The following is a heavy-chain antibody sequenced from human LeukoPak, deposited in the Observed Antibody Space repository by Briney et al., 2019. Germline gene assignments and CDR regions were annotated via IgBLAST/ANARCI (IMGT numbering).Heavy chain of an antibody. CDR1: GYTFTGYY. Sequence: ASVKVSCKASGYTFTGYYMHWVRQAPGQGLEWMGWINPNSGGTNYAQKFQGRVTMTRDTSISTAYMELSRLRSDDTAVYYCARSGLVVRGAVASTNDYWGQGTLVTVSS. V-gene: IGHV1-2*02. CDR3: ARSGLVVRGAVASTNDY. D-gene: IGHD3-10*01. CDR2: INPNSGGT. J-gene: IGHJ4*02.